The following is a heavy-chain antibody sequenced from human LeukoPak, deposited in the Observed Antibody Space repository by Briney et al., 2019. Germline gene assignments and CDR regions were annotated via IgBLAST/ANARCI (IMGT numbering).Heavy chain of an antibody. V-gene: IGHV4-38-2*02. D-gene: IGHD3-16*02. CDR3: ARAEYYDYVWGSYRYGYFDY. Sequence: SETLSLTCTVSGYSISSGYYWGWTRQPPGKGLEWIGSIYHSGSTYYNPSLKSRVTISVDTSKNQFSLKLSSVTAADTAVYYCARAEYYDYVWGSYRYGYFDYWGQGTLVTVSS. J-gene: IGHJ4*02. CDR1: GYSISSGYY. CDR2: IYHSGST.